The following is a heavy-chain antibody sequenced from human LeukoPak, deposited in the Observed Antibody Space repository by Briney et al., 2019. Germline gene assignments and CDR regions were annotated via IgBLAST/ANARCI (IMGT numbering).Heavy chain of an antibody. J-gene: IGHJ4*02. CDR3: TTERDYYFHY. D-gene: IGHD5-24*01. V-gene: IGHV3-15*01. Sequence: GGSLRLSCAASGFTFSNVWMSWARQAPGKGLEWVARIYSKTDGGTTDYTAPVKGRSTISRDDSKNTLYLQMNSLKTEDTALYYCTTERDYYFHYWGQGSLVTVSS. CDR1: GFTFSNVW. CDR2: IYSKTDGGTT.